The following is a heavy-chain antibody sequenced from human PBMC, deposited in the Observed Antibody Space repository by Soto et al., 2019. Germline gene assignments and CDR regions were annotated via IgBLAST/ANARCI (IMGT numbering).Heavy chain of an antibody. D-gene: IGHD3-3*01. CDR2: LYYSGST. J-gene: IGHJ6*03. Sequence: QLQLQESGPGLVKPSETLSLTCTVSGGSISSSSYYWGWIRQPPGKGLEWIGSLYYSGSTYYNPSLKSRVTIAVDTSKNQFYLKLSSVTAADTAVYYCARHGIGGSYYDFWSGARHPIPYYYMDVWGKGTTVTVSS. V-gene: IGHV4-39*01. CDR1: GGSISSSSYY. CDR3: ARHGIGGSYYDFWSGARHPIPYYYMDV.